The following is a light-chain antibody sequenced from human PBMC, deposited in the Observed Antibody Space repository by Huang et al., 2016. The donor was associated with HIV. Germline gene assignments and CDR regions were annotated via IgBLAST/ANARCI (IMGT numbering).Light chain of an antibody. J-gene: IGKJ5*01. CDR1: QSLLHSKGYNY. Sequence: DIVMTQSPLSLPVTPGEPASISCKSSQSLLHSKGYNYLDWYLQKPGQSRQLLISLGSNRASGVPDRCSGSGSGTDFTLKISRVEAEDVGVYYCMQALETPITFGQGTRLEIK. CDR2: LGS. CDR3: MQALETPIT. V-gene: IGKV2-28*01.